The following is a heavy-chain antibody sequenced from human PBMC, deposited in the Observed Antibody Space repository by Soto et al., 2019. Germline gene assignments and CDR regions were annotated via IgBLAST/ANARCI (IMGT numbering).Heavy chain of an antibody. CDR3: TRAGRYSYYNCFDP. D-gene: IGHD5-18*01. J-gene: IGHJ5*02. V-gene: IGHV3-74*01. CDR1: GFTFTHYW. CDR2: ISSEGSNT. Sequence: EVQLVESGGGLVQPGGSLRLSCVAAGFTFTHYWLHWVRQAQGKGLVWVSYISSEGSNTNYADSVKSRFTISRDNAKNTLNLQMNSLRAEDTALDYCTRAGRYSYYNCFDPWGQGTLVTVAS.